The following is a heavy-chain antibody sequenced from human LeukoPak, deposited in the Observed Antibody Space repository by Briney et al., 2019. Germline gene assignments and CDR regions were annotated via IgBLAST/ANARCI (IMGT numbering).Heavy chain of an antibody. J-gene: IGHJ2*01. Sequence: GGSLKISCKGSGYSFTRNWIGWVRQMPGKGLEWMAIIYPGDSDTRYSPSFQGQVTISADKSINTAYLQWSSLKASDTAMYYCARRVVNNRNWYFDLWGRGTLVTVSS. CDR3: ARRVVNNRNWYFDL. CDR2: IYPGDSDT. D-gene: IGHD4-23*01. CDR1: GYSFTRNW. V-gene: IGHV5-51*01.